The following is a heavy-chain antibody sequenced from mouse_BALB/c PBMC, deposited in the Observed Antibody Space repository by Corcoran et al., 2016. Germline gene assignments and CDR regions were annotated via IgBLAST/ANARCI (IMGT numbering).Heavy chain of an antibody. V-gene: IGHV14-3*02. J-gene: IGHJ3*01. CDR1: GFNIKDTY. CDR3: ARYTALPS. Sequence: EVQLQQSGAELVKPGASVKLSCTASGFNIKDTYRHWVKQRPEQGLEWIGRIDPANGNTKYDPKFQGKATITADTSANTAYLQLSSLTSEDTAAYYCARYTALPSWGQGTLFTVSA. CDR2: IDPANGNT. D-gene: IGHD1-2*01.